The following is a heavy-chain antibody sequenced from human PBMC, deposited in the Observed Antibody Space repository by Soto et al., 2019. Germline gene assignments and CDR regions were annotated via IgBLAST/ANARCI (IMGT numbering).Heavy chain of an antibody. D-gene: IGHD3-10*01. V-gene: IGHV3-33*01. CDR3: VRCTAPLITVLRGPPPMRGFDI. J-gene: IGHJ3*02. CDR2: IWSDGSNK. Sequence: GGSLRLSCAASGFTFSNYAIHWVRQAPGKGLEWVSVIWSDGSNKYYTDTVKGRFTISRDNAKNTLFLQMNSLRAEDTAVFYCVRCTAPLITVLRGPPPMRGFDIWGQGTMVTVSS. CDR1: GFTFSNYA.